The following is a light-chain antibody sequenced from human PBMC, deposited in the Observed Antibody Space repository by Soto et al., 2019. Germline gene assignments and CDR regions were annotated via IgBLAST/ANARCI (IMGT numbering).Light chain of an antibody. CDR1: QSIRSIY. J-gene: IGKJ1*01. CDR3: HKYGELAIT. V-gene: IGKV3-20*01. Sequence: EIVLTQSPGTLSLSPGERATLSCRASQSIRSIYLAWYQQKAGQAPRLVIYGTSSRATGIPDRFSGSGSGTDFTLTISRLEPEDFAVYYCHKYGELAITFGQGTKVDIK. CDR2: GTS.